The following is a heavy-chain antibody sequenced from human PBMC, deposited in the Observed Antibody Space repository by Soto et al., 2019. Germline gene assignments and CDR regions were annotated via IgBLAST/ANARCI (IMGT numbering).Heavy chain of an antibody. CDR3: ARTPRHCSGGTCYAGYFEY. CDR2: ISGGGGAT. CDR1: GFTFSSFA. J-gene: IGHJ4*02. V-gene: IGHV3-23*01. D-gene: IGHD2-15*01. Sequence: EVQLLESGGGLVQPGGSLRLSCATSGFTFSSFAMTWVRQAPGKGLEWVSTISGGGGATYFADSVKGRFTISRDNSKNTQYLQMNSLRAEDTDVYYCARTPRHCSGGTCYAGYFEYWGQGTLVTVSS.